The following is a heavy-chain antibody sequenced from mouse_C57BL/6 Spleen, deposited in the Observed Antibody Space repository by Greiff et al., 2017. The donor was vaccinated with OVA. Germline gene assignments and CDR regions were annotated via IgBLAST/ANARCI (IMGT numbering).Heavy chain of an antibody. CDR1: GFTFSDYY. V-gene: IGHV5-16*01. Sequence: EVKVVESEGGLVQPGSSMKLSCTASGFTFSDYYMAWVRQVPEKGLEWVANINYDGSSTYYLDSLKSRFIISRDNAKNILYLQMSSLKSEDTATYYCAREKVGSWYFDVWGTGTTVTVSS. D-gene: IGHD1-1*01. J-gene: IGHJ1*03. CDR3: AREKVGSWYFDV. CDR2: INYDGSST.